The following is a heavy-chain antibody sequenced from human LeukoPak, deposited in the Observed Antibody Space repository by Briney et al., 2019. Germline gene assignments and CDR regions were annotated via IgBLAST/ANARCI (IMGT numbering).Heavy chain of an antibody. Sequence: GGSLRLSCAASGFTFSTYELNWLRHAPGKGLEWVSHISVSGSTIFYADSVKSRVTTARDEAKNSLYLQMNSLRAEHQAIYYCARDPTSWSASIRPYYFDQWGQGTLVTVSS. CDR2: ISVSGSTI. CDR3: ARDPTSWSASIRPYYFDQ. J-gene: IGHJ4*02. D-gene: IGHD6-13*01. CDR1: GFTFSTYE. V-gene: IGHV3-48*03.